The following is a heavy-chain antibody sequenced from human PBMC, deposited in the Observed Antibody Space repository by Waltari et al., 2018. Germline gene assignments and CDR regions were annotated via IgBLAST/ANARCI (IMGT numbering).Heavy chain of an antibody. CDR1: GYTFIDYY. CDR2: INPKSGDT. D-gene: IGHD3-16*01. V-gene: IGHV1-2*02. CDR3: ARGPSHGGFDY. J-gene: IGHJ4*02. Sequence: QVQVVQSGAEVKKPGASVSVSCRASGYTFIDYYMHWLRQAPGQGLEWMGWINPKSGDTRSAQSFQGRVTMTRDTSINTVYMELRSLRSDDTAVYYCARGPSHGGFDYWGQGTLVTVSS.